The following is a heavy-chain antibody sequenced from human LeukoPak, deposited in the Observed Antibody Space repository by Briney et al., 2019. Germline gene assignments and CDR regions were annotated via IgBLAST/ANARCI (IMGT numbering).Heavy chain of an antibody. CDR1: GGSISSYY. J-gene: IGHJ4*02. D-gene: IGHD2/OR15-2a*01. CDR2: ISDIGST. V-gene: IGHV4-59*08. CDR3: AGHHPRNTVDF. Sequence: PSETLSLTCTVSGGSISSYYWSWIRQPPGKGLEWIAYISDIGSTNYNPSLKIRVTISLDTSKNQFSLKLSSVTAADTAVYYCAGHHPRNTVDFWGQGTLVTVSS.